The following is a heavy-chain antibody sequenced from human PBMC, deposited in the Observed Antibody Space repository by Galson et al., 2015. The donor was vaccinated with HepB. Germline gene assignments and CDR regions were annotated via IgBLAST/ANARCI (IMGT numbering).Heavy chain of an antibody. CDR1: GYTFTSSA. CDR3: ARDLEYSSSWGGPGV. CDR2: INAGNGNT. Sequence: SVKVSCKASGYTFTSSAMHWVRQAPGQRLEWMGWINAGNGNTKYSQKFQGRVTITRDTSASTAYMELSSLRSEDTAVYYCARDLEYSSSWGGPGVWGKGTTVTVSS. V-gene: IGHV1-3*01. J-gene: IGHJ6*04. D-gene: IGHD6-13*01.